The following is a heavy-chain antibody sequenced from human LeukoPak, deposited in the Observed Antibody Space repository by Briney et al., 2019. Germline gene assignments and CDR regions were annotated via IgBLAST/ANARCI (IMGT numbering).Heavy chain of an antibody. D-gene: IGHD1-26*01. J-gene: IGHJ5*02. V-gene: IGHV1-46*01. CDR2: VHSSGGVI. CDR1: GYTFTSDY. CDR3: AGSSHQRNWFDP. Sequence: ASVKVSCKASGYTFTSDYMNWVRQAPGQGLEWMGIVHSSGGVIKYAQEFQDRLTVTRDTSTSTIYMELSNLRSEDTAVYYCAGSSHQRNWFDPWGQGTLVIVSS.